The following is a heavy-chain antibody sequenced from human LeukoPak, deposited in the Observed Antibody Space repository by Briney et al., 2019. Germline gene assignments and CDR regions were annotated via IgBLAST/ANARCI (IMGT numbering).Heavy chain of an antibody. CDR2: ISSSGSTI. CDR3: ARPTTYYYDSSGLDY. Sequence: GGSLRLSCAASGFTFCDYYMSWIRQAPGKVLEWVSYISSSGSTIYYADSVKGRFTISRDNAKNSLYLQMNSLRAEDTAVYYCARPTTYYYDSSGLDYWGQGTLVTVSS. CDR1: GFTFCDYY. D-gene: IGHD3-22*01. J-gene: IGHJ4*02. V-gene: IGHV3-11*01.